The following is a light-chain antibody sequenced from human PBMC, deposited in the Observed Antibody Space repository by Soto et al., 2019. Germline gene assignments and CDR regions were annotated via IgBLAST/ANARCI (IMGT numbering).Light chain of an antibody. V-gene: IGKV3-20*01. CDR3: QQYSTSPWT. CDR2: GAS. Sequence: ETVLTQSPGTLSLSPGERATLSCRASQSVSSNFLAWYQQKPGQAPRLLFYGASSRATGIPDRFSGSGSGTDFTLTISRLEPEDFVVYYCQQYSTSPWTFGQGTKV. CDR1: QSVSSNF. J-gene: IGKJ1*01.